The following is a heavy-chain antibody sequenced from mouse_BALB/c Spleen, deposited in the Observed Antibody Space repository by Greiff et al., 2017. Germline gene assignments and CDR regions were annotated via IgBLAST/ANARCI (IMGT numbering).Heavy chain of an antibody. CDR1: GYTFTSYW. V-gene: IGHV1-5*01. J-gene: IGHJ2*01. Sequence: EVKVEESGTVLARPGASVKMSCKASGYTFTSYWMHWVKQRPGQGLEWIGAIYPGNSDTSYNQKFKGKAKLTAVTSTSTAYMELSSLTNEDSAVYYCTRSEGYDGYFFFDYWGQGTTLTVSS. D-gene: IGHD2-3*01. CDR2: IYPGNSDT. CDR3: TRSEGYDGYFFFDY.